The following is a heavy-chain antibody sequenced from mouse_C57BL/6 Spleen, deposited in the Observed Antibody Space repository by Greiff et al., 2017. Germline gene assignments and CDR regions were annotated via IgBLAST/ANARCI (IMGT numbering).Heavy chain of an antibody. CDR3: ARYYSNYEDYYAMDY. V-gene: IGHV1-55*01. CDR1: GYTFTSYW. Sequence: VKLQQPGAELVKPGASVKMSCKASGYTFTSYWITWVKQRPGQGLEWIGDIYPGSGSTNYNEKFKSKATLTVDTSSSTAYMQLSSLTSEDSAVYYCARYYSNYEDYYAMDYWGKGTSVTVSS. D-gene: IGHD2-5*01. J-gene: IGHJ4*01. CDR2: IYPGSGST.